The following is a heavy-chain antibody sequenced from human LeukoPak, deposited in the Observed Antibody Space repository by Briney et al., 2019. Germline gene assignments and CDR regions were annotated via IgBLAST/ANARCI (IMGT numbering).Heavy chain of an antibody. V-gene: IGHV4-34*01. CDR3: ARLGFDP. CDR1: GGSFCGYY. J-gene: IGHJ5*02. CDR2: INHSGST. Sequence: SETLSLTCAVYGGSFCGYYWSWIRQPPGKGLEWIGEINHSGSTNYNPSLKSRVTISVDTSKNQFSLKLSSVTAADTAVYYCARLGFDPWGQGTLVTVSS.